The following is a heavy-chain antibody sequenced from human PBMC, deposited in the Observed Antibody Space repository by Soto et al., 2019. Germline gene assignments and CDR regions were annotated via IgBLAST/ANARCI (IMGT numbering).Heavy chain of an antibody. CDR3: ARVNYDFWSGYYYRWFDP. J-gene: IGHJ5*02. CDR2: IYHTGTT. CDR1: GSSMSDYY. D-gene: IGHD3-3*01. Sequence: SETLSLTCHVSGSSMSDYYWSWIRQSPGKGLEWFGYIYHTGTTNYNPSLKSRVTISVDRSKYQFSLKLSSVTAADTAVYYCARVNYDFWSGYYYRWFDPWGQGTLVTVSS. V-gene: IGHV4-59*12.